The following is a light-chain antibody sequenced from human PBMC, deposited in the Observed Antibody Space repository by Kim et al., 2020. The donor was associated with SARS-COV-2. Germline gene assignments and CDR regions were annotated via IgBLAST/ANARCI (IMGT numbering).Light chain of an antibody. CDR1: SLRSYY. CDR2: GKN. V-gene: IGLV3-19*01. CDR3: NSRDSSGNHWV. J-gene: IGLJ3*02. Sequence: SSELTQDPAVSVALGQTVRITCKGDSLRSYYASWYQQKTGQAPVLVIYGKNNRPSGIPDRFSGSSSGNTASLTITGAQAEDEADYYCNSRDSSGNHWVFG.